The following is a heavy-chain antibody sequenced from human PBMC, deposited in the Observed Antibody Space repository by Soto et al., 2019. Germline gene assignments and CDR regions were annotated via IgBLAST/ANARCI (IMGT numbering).Heavy chain of an antibody. Sequence: QVQLQESGPGLVKPSQTLSLTCTVSGGSISSGGYYWSWIRQHPGKGLEWIGYIYYSGSTYYNPSLKSRVTISVDTSKNQFSLNQSSVTAADTAVYYCAREATYYDILTGAFDAFDIWGQGTMVTVSS. V-gene: IGHV4-31*03. D-gene: IGHD3-9*01. J-gene: IGHJ3*02. CDR3: AREATYYDILTGAFDAFDI. CDR1: GGSISSGGYY. CDR2: IYYSGST.